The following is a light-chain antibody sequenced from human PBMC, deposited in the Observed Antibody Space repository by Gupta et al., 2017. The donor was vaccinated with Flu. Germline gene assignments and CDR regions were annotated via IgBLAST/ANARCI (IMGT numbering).Light chain of an antibody. J-gene: IGLJ2*01. CDR2: RNN. CDR1: STIVGNKG. Sequence: HARLPQPPSLSPGLRPTATLTSTGHSTIVGNKGAAWLQQHQGHPPKLLSYRNNNRPSGIAERFSASRSGNTASLTITGLQPEEEADYYCAAWDSSLSAHVFGGGTKLTVL. V-gene: IGLV10-54*02. CDR3: AAWDSSLSAHV.